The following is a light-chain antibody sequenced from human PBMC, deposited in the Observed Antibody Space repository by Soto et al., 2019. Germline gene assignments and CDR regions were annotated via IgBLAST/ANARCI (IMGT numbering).Light chain of an antibody. CDR3: QQPELT. CDR2: AAS. J-gene: IGKJ4*01. Sequence: DIQLSQSPSFLSASVGDRVTITCRASQGISIYLAWYQQKPGKAPKLLIYAASTLQSGVPSRLSGSGSGTEFTLTISSLQPEDFATYCCQQPELTFGGGTKVEIK. CDR1: QGISIY. V-gene: IGKV1-9*01.